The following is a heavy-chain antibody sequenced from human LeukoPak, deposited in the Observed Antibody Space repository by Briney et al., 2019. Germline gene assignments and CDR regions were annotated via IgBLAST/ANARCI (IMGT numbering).Heavy chain of an antibody. CDR2: IYGDDET. V-gene: IGHV3-53*01. CDR1: GFTITTNY. Sequence: PGGSLRLSCAASGFTITTNYMNWVRQAPGKGLEWVSVIYGDDETNYADSVKGRFTISRDNSKNTLYLQMNSLRADDTAVYYCARPYSSSWYLHEFVYWGQGTLVTVSS. J-gene: IGHJ4*02. D-gene: IGHD6-13*01. CDR3: ARPYSSSWYLHEFVY.